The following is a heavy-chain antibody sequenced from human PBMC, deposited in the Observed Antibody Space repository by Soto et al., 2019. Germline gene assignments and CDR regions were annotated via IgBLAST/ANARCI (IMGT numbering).Heavy chain of an antibody. Sequence: ASVKVSCKASGYTPYNYGIAWVRQAPGQGLEWMGWTSPHNGNTYYAEKVQGRVTMTTDTSTSTAYMELRSLRSDDTAMYYCARDGYFDYWGQGTLVTVS. V-gene: IGHV1-18*01. J-gene: IGHJ4*02. CDR3: ARDGYFDY. CDR1: GYTPYNYG. CDR2: TSPHNGNT.